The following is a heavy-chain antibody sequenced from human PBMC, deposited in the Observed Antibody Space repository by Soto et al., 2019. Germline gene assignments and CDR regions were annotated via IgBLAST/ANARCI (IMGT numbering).Heavy chain of an antibody. Sequence: PGGSLRLSCAPSGFTFSTYGMHWVRQAPGKGLEWVAVIWYDGSNQYYADSVKGRFTIYRDNSKNMLYLQMNSLRAEDTAVYYCARDLGAFNYGSAYFDYWGQGTPVTVSS. CDR2: IWYDGSNQ. CDR3: ARDLGAFNYGSAYFDY. V-gene: IGHV3-33*01. D-gene: IGHD3-10*01. CDR1: GFTFSTYG. J-gene: IGHJ4*02.